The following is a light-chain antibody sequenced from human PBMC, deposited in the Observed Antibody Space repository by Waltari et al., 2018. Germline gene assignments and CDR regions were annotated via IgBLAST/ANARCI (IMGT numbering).Light chain of an antibody. CDR2: AAS. CDR1: QGIRSS. Sequence: DIQLTQSPSFLFASVGDRVTITCRARQGIRSSLTWYQLKPGKAPMLLIYAASTLQAGVPSRFRASGSGTDFTLTISSLQPEDFAIYYCQQFDIYPITFGGGTKVEIK. V-gene: IGKV1-9*01. J-gene: IGKJ4*01. CDR3: QQFDIYPIT.